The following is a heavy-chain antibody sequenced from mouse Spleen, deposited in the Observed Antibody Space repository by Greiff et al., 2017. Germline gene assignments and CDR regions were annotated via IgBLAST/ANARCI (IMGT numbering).Heavy chain of an antibody. CDR1: GYTFTDYY. CDR2: IFPGSGST. CDR3: ARWQVYGSSLYAMDY. Sequence: QVQLKQSGPELVKPGASVKISCKASGYTFTDYYINWVKQRPGQGLEWIGWIFPGSGSTYYNEKFKGKAPLTVDKSSSTAYMLLSSLTSEDSAVYFCARWQVYGSSLYAMDYWGQGTSVTVSS. J-gene: IGHJ4*01. D-gene: IGHD1-1*01. V-gene: IGHV1-75*01.